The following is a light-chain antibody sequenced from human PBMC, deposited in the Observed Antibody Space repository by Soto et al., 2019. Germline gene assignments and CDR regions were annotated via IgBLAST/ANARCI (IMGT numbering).Light chain of an antibody. V-gene: IGKV3-15*01. J-gene: IGKJ2*01. CDR2: GAS. Sequence: EIVMTQSPATLSVSPGERATLSCRASQSVSSNLAWYQQKPGQAPRLLIYGASTRATGIPARFSGSGSGTXXXXTISSLQSEDFAVYYCQQYNNWPLYTFGQGTKLEIK. CDR3: QQYNNWPLYT. CDR1: QSVSSN.